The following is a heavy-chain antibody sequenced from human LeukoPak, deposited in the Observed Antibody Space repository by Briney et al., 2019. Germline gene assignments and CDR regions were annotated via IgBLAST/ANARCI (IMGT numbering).Heavy chain of an antibody. Sequence: PGGSLRLSCAASGFTFSSYSMNWVRQAPGKGLEWVSYISSSSSTIYYAESVKGRFTISRDNAKNSLYLQMNSLRAEDTAVYYCARSGLANPGSWGQGTLVTVSS. CDR2: ISSSSSTI. CDR1: GFTFSSYS. D-gene: IGHD1-14*01. CDR3: ARSGLANPGS. J-gene: IGHJ5*02. V-gene: IGHV3-48*01.